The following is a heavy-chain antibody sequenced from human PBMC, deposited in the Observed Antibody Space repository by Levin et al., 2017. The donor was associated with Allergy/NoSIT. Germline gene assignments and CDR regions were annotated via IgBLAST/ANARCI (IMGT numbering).Heavy chain of an antibody. CDR2: ISAYNGNT. Sequence: ASVKVSCKASGYTFTSYGISWVRQAPGQGLEWMGWISAYNGNTNYAQKLQGRVTMTTDTSTSTAYMELRSLRSDDTAVYYCERDLPKWELLNPNWFDPWGQGTLVTVSS. CDR3: ERDLPKWELLNPNWFDP. D-gene: IGHD1-26*01. J-gene: IGHJ5*02. CDR1: GYTFTSYG. V-gene: IGHV1-18*01.